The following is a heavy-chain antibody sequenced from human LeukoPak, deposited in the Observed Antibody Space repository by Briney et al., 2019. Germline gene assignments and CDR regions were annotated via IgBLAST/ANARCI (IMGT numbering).Heavy chain of an antibody. V-gene: IGHV3-23*01. CDR2: FSGSGGDT. J-gene: IGHJ4*02. Sequence: GGSLRLSCAASGFTFSSYAMSWVRQAPGKGLEWVSAFSGSGGDTYYADSVKGRFTISRDNSKNTLYLQMNSLRAEDTAVYYCASDCSGGSCYSSGYGDYMEGYWGQGTLVTVSS. CDR1: GFTFSSYA. D-gene: IGHD2-15*01. CDR3: ASDCSGGSCYSSGYGDYMEGY.